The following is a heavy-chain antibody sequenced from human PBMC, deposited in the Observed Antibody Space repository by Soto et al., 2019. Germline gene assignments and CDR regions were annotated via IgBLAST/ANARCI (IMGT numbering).Heavy chain of an antibody. CDR1: GFTFFAYW. CDR3: AKECAYGHYGGENWFDS. V-gene: IGHV3-74*01. Sequence: EVQLVESGGGLVQPGGSLRLSCAASGFTFFAYWIHWVRQVPGKGLVWVSRINSDGSHTSYADSVRGRFTISRDNSKNTLYVQGNSLTSEYTAVYYCAKECAYGHYGGENWFDSWGQGSLVTVSS. J-gene: IGHJ5*01. CDR2: INSDGSHT. D-gene: IGHD4-17*01.